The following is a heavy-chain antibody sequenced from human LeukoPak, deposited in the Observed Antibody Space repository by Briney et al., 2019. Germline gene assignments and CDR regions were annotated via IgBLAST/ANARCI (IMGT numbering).Heavy chain of an antibody. CDR2: IYPGDSDT. CDR3: ARGDGYSYGRIIYAFDI. V-gene: IGHV5-51*01. J-gene: IGHJ3*02. Sequence: GESLKISCKGSGYSFTSYWIGWVRQMPGKGLEWTGIIYPGDSDTRYSPSFQGQVTISADKSISTAYLQWSSLKASDTAMYYCARGDGYSYGRIIYAFDIWGQGTMVTVSS. D-gene: IGHD5-18*01. CDR1: GYSFTSYW.